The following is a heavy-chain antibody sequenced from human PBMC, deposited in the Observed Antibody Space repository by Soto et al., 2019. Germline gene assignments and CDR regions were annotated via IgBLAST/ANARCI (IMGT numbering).Heavy chain of an antibody. CDR2: IYYSGST. V-gene: IGHV4-59*01. Sequence: SETLSLTCTVSGGSISSYYWSWIRQPPGKGLEWIGYIYYSGSTNYNPSLKSRVTISVDTSKNQFSLKLSSVTAADTAVYYCARGDYDVLSGYLSPGDFWGQGTLVTVSS. CDR3: ARGDYDVLSGYLSPGDF. CDR1: GGSISSYY. D-gene: IGHD3-3*01. J-gene: IGHJ4*02.